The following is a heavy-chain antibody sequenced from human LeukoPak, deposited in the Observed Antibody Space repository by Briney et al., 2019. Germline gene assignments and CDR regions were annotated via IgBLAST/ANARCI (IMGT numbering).Heavy chain of an antibody. CDR3: AREGDYGDYSKSFYYMDV. CDR1: GGYIGSYY. Sequence: PSETLSLTCTVSGGYIGSYYWSWIRQPAGKGLEWIGRIFTSENTDYNPSLKSRVTMSVDMSTSQFSPRLTSVTAADTAVYYCAREGDYGDYSKSFYYMDVWGKGTTVTVSS. D-gene: IGHD4-17*01. V-gene: IGHV4-4*07. CDR2: IFTSENT. J-gene: IGHJ6*03.